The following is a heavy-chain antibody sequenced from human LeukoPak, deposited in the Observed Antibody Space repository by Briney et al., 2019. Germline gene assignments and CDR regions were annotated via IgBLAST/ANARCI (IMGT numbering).Heavy chain of an antibody. CDR2: ISSSSSYT. V-gene: IGHV3-11*06. J-gene: IGHJ6*02. CDR1: GFTFSDYY. Sequence: PGGSLRLSCAASGFTFSDYYMSWIRQAPGKGLEWVSYISSSSSYTNYADSVKGRFTISRDNAENSLYLQMNSLRAEDTAVYYCASYYSYYHVMDVWGQGTTVTVSS. CDR3: ASYYSYYHVMDV.